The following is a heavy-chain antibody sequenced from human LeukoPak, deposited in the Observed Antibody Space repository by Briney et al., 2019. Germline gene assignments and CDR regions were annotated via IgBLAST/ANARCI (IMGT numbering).Heavy chain of an antibody. CDR1: GYSISSGYY. CDR2: IYHSGST. V-gene: IGHV4-38-2*02. D-gene: IGHD2-2*02. J-gene: IGHJ6*03. CDR3: ARDLQCSSTSCYIRGYYYYYYMDD. Sequence: SETLSLTCTVSGYSISSGYYWGWIRQPPGKGLEWIGSIYHSGSTYYNPSLKSRVTISVDTSKNQFSLKLSSVTAADTAVYYCARDLQCSSTSCYIRGYYYYYYMDDWGKGTTVTVSS.